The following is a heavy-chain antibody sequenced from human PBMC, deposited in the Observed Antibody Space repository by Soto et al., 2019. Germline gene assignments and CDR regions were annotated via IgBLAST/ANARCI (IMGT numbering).Heavy chain of an antibody. CDR3: ARDRPRGYFALEMPY. V-gene: IGHV3-7*01. CDR1: GFTFSSYW. CDR2: IKQDGSEK. J-gene: IGHJ4*02. D-gene: IGHD3-22*01. Sequence: GGSLRLSCAASGFTFSSYWMSWVRQAPGKGLEWVANIKQDGSEKYYVDSVKGRFTISRDNAKNSLYLQMNSLRAEDTAVYYCARDRPRGYFALEMPYWGQGTLVTVSS.